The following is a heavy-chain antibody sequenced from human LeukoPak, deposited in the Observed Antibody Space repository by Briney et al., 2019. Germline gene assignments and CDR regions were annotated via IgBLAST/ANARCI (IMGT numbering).Heavy chain of an antibody. CDR1: GYSFTSYW. Sequence: GESLKISCKGSGYSFTSYWIGWVRQMPGKGLEWMGIIYPGDSDTRYSPSFQGQVTISADKSISTAYLQWSSRKASGTAMYYWARRGCYHYSQAFDYWGQGTLVTVSS. CDR3: ARRGCYHYSQAFDY. V-gene: IGHV5-51*01. D-gene: IGHD5-12*01. CDR2: IYPGDSDT. J-gene: IGHJ4*02.